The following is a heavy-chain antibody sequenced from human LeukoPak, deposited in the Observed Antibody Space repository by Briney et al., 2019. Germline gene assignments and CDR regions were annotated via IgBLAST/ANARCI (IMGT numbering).Heavy chain of an antibody. D-gene: IGHD5-24*01. Sequence: SQTLSLTCAVSGGSISSGGYSWSWIRQPPGKGLEWIGYIYHSGSTYYNPSLKSRVTISVDTSKNQFSLKLSSVTAADTAVYYCARLTRALRDGCSPAFDYWGQGTLVTVSS. J-gene: IGHJ4*02. CDR2: IYHSGST. CDR3: ARLTRALRDGCSPAFDY. CDR1: GGSISSGGYS. V-gene: IGHV4-30-2*01.